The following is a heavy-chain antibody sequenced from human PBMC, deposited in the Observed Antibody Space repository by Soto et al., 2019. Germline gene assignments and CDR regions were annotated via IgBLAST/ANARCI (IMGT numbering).Heavy chain of an antibody. CDR3: AKAIENYSAGYYKPFYYFGVDV. V-gene: IGHV3-30*18. J-gene: IGHJ6*02. CDR2: ISYDGSKK. D-gene: IGHD3-22*01. Sequence: GSLTLSFAACSLPFGSYWVHGVRQAPGKGLEWVAGISYDGSKKYYGESVKGRFTISSDNSKNTLYLQMNSLRVEDTAVYYCAKAIENYSAGYYKPFYYFGVDVWGQGTTVTVSS. CDR1: SLPFGSYW.